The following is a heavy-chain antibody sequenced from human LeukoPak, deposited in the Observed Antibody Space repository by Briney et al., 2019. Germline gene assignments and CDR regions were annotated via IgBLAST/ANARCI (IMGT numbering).Heavy chain of an antibody. V-gene: IGHV3-21*01. D-gene: IGHD4/OR15-4a*01. CDR2: ITSTSSYV. J-gene: IGHJ4*02. Sequence: GGSLRLSCEASGFTFSTYNMNWVRQAPGKRLEWVSSITSTSSYVFYADSVKGRFTISRDNAKNSLYLQINSLRAEDTAVYYCARRAGAYSHPYDYWGQGTLVTVSS. CDR1: GFTFSTYN. CDR3: ARRAGAYSHPYDY.